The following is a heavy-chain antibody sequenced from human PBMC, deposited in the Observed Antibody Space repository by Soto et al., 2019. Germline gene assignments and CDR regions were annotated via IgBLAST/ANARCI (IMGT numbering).Heavy chain of an antibody. CDR2: IWNHGRED. Sequence: QVHLVESGGGVVQPGRSLRLSCTASGFTFSTYGMHWVRQAPGKGLEWVAHIWNHGREDSYADSVKGRFTISRDNSKNALYLRMNSLRADDTAVYYCVRGPWLVGDVTSFDYWGQGTLVTVSS. CDR3: VRGPWLVGDVTSFDY. D-gene: IGHD6-19*01. V-gene: IGHV3-33*01. J-gene: IGHJ4*02. CDR1: GFTFSTYG.